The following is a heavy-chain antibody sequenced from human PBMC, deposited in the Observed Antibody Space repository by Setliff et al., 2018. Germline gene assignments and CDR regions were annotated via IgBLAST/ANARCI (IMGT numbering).Heavy chain of an antibody. CDR3: ARERTIFGILVISGWFDP. CDR1: GASISDYY. Sequence: PSETLSLTCTVSGASISDYYWTWIRQPAGKEPEWIGRVSASGSTTYNPSLKSRVTMSVDTSRNQISLNLTSVTAADTAMYYCARERTIFGILVISGWFDPWGQGTVVTV. CDR2: VSASGST. J-gene: IGHJ5*02. D-gene: IGHD3-3*01. V-gene: IGHV4-4*07.